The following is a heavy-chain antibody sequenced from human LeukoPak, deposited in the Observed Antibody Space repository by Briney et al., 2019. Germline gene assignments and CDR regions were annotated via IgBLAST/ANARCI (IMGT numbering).Heavy chain of an antibody. Sequence: PGGSLRLSCAASGITVSSDYMSWVRQAPGKGLEWVSYISSSGSTIYYADSVKGRFTISRDNAKNSLYLQMNSLRAEDTAVYYCARGFVVVPAAIGYWGQGTLVTVSS. V-gene: IGHV3-11*04. CDR1: GITVSSDY. CDR3: ARGFVVVPAAIGY. D-gene: IGHD2-2*02. CDR2: ISSSGSTI. J-gene: IGHJ4*02.